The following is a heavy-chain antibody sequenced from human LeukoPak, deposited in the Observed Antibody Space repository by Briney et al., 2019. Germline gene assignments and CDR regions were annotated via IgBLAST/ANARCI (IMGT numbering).Heavy chain of an antibody. Sequence: ASVKVSCKTSGYTFPTYGITWVRQAPGQGLEWMGWISAYNGNTNLAQSLQGRVTMTRNTSISTAYMELSSLRSEDTAVYYCARALGDSTMIFDAFDIWGQGTMVTVSS. D-gene: IGHD3-22*01. CDR3: ARALGDSTMIFDAFDI. CDR1: GYTFPTYG. V-gene: IGHV1-18*01. J-gene: IGHJ3*02. CDR2: ISAYNGNT.